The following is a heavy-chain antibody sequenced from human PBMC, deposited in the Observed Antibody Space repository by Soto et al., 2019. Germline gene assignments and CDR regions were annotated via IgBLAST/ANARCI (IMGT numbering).Heavy chain of an antibody. CDR1: GFTFSSYA. Sequence: LRLSCAASGFTFSSYAMHWVRQAPGKGLEWVAVISYDGSNKYYADSVKGRFTISRDNAKNSLYLQMNSLRAEDAAVYYCARDYYDSSGYRTGFDYWGQGTLVTVSS. D-gene: IGHD3-22*01. CDR2: ISYDGSNK. J-gene: IGHJ4*02. CDR3: ARDYYDSSGYRTGFDY. V-gene: IGHV3-30-3*01.